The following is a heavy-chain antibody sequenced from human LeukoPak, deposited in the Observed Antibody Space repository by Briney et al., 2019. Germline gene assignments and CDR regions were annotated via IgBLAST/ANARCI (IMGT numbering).Heavy chain of an antibody. V-gene: IGHV4-39*07. CDR2: IYYSGST. D-gene: IGHD3-16*01. CDR3: ATSPMIGDYFDY. J-gene: IGHJ4*02. CDR1: GGSISSSSYY. Sequence: SETLSLTCTVSGGSISSSSYYWGWIRQPPGKGLEWIGSIYYSGSTYYNPSLKSRVTISVDTSKNQFSLKLSSVTAADTAVYYCATSPMIGDYFDYWGQGTLVTVSS.